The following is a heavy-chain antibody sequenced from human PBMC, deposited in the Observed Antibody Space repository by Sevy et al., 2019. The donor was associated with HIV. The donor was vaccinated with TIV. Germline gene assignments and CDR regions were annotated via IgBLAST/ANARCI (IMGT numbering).Heavy chain of an antibody. V-gene: IGHV3-23*01. CDR1: GFSFSSYA. CDR3: AKGGFTMVRGVFDY. D-gene: IGHD3-10*01. Sequence: GGSLRLSCAASGFSFSSYAMSWVRQTPGKGLEWVSAISGSGGSIYYADSVKGRFTISRDNSKNTLYLQMNSLIAEDTAVYYCAKGGFTMVRGVFDYWGQGTLVTVSS. J-gene: IGHJ4*02. CDR2: ISGSGGSI.